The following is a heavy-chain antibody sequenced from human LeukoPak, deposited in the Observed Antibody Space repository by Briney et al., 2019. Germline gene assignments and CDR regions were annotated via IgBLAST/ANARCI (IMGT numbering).Heavy chain of an antibody. CDR1: GFTVSSNY. J-gene: IGHJ4*02. V-gene: IGHV3-30-3*01. CDR2: ISYDGSNK. D-gene: IGHD2-21*02. CDR3: ARDLRVVVTAEGY. Sequence: GGSLRLSCAASGFTVSSNYMSWVRQAPGKGLEWVAVISYDGSNKYYADSVKGRFTISRDNSKNTLYLQMNSLRAEDTAVYYCARDLRVVVTAEGYWGQGTLVTVSS.